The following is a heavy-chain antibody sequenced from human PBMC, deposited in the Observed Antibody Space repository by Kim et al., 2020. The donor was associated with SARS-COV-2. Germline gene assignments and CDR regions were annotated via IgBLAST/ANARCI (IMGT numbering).Heavy chain of an antibody. V-gene: IGHV3-33*01. CDR2: IWYDGSNK. J-gene: IGHJ6*02. CDR1: GFTFSSYG. D-gene: IGHD6-19*01. Sequence: GGSLRLSCAASGFTFSSYGMHWVRQAPGKGLEWVAVIWYDGSNKYYADSVKGRFTISRDNSKNTLYLQMNSLRAEDTAVYYCARDPYSSGWYSGGVRGYGMDVRGQRTTFTVSS. CDR3: ARDPYSSGWYSGGVRGYGMDV.